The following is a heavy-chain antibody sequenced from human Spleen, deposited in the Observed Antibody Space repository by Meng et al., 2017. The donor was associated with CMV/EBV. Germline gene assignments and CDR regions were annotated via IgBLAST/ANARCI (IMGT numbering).Heavy chain of an antibody. V-gene: IGHV4-61*01. CDR1: GGSVSSGSYY. J-gene: IGHJ4*02. CDR3: ARDKRRGSYSDSSGYHPY. Sequence: GSLRLSCTVSGGSVSSGSYYWSWIRQPPGKGLEWIGYIYYSGSTNYNPSLKSRVTISVDTSKNQFSLKLSSVTAADTAVYYCARDKRRGSYSDSSGYHPYWGQGTLVTVSS. D-gene: IGHD3-22*01. CDR2: IYYSGST.